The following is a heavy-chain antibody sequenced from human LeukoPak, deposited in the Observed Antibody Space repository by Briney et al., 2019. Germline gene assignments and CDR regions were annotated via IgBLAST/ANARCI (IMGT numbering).Heavy chain of an antibody. CDR2: MSPNSGNT. CDR1: GYTFTSYD. J-gene: IGHJ6*03. V-gene: IGHV1-8*01. D-gene: IGHD3-10*01. Sequence: ASVKVSCKASGYTFTSYDINWVRQATGQGLEWMGWMSPNSGNTGYAQKFQGRVTMTRNTSISTAYMELSSLRSEDTAVYYCARSYYYGSGRYYYYYMDVWGKGTTVTVSS. CDR3: ARSYYYGSGRYYYYYMDV.